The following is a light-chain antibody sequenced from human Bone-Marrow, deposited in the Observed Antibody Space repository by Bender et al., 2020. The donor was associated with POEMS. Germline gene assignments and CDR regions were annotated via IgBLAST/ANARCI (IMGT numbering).Light chain of an antibody. CDR2: GNS. Sequence: QSVLTQPPSVSGAPGQRVTISCTGSSSNIGADYDVHWYQQLPGTAPKLLIYGNSNRPSGVPDRFSGSRSGTSASLTVSGLQADDEADYFCTSYAGRRNYYVFGSGTTVTVL. J-gene: IGLJ1*01. CDR1: SSNIGADYD. CDR3: TSYAGRRNYYV. V-gene: IGLV1-40*01.